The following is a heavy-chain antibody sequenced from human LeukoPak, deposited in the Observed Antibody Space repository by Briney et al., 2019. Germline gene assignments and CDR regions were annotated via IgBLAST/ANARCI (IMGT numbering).Heavy chain of an antibody. CDR2: ISPTGSTT. Sequence: GGSLRLSCTASGFSFSGHWMHWARQLPGKGLVWVSRISPTGSTTSYADSVKGRLPVSRDNAKNTLYLQVNNLRAEDTAVYYCARGPNSNWSGLDFWGQGTLLTVSS. J-gene: IGHJ4*02. CDR3: ARGPNSNWSGLDF. V-gene: IGHV3-74*01. CDR1: GFSFSGHW. D-gene: IGHD6-6*01.